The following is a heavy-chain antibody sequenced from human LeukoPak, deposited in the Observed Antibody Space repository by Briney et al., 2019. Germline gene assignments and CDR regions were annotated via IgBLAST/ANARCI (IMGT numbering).Heavy chain of an antibody. CDR1: GFTFSNYW. J-gene: IGHJ6*03. CDR2: INQDGSEK. V-gene: IGHV3-7*01. Sequence: QPGGSLRLSCAASGFTFSNYWMSWVRQAPGKGLEWVANINQDGSEKYYVDSVKGRFTISRDNAKNSLYLQMNSLRAEDTAVYYCARDGRRLRGHYYYYYYMDVWGKGTTVTVSS. D-gene: IGHD5-12*01. CDR3: ARDGRRLRGHYYYYYYMDV.